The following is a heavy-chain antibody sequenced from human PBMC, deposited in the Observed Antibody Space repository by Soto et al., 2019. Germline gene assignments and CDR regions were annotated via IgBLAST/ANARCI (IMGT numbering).Heavy chain of an antibody. CDR2: ISGSGGET. D-gene: IGHD2-15*01. Sequence: PGGSLRLSCAASGFTFSSYAMSWVRQAPGKGLEWVSDISGSGGETYYADSVKGRFTISRDNAKNTLYLQMNSLRAEDTAVYYCAGYCSGGSCYLYWGQGTLVTVSS. CDR3: AGYCSGGSCYLY. CDR1: GFTFSSYA. V-gene: IGHV3-23*01. J-gene: IGHJ4*02.